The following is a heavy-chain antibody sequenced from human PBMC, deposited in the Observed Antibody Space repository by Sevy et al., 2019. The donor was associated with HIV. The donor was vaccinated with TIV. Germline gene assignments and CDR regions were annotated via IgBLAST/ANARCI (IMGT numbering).Heavy chain of an antibody. V-gene: IGHV1-18*01. D-gene: IGHD3-10*01. CDR1: GHIFTNSG. J-gene: IGHJ4*02. Sequence: ASVKVSCKTSGHIFTNSGITWVRQAPGQGLEWMGWIGVYNGNLKYAQKFQGRVTMTTDTSTSTAYMELTSLRSDDTGVYYCARVPTYHYGSATYFDYWGQGTLVTVSS. CDR2: IGVYNGNL. CDR3: ARVPTYHYGSATYFDY.